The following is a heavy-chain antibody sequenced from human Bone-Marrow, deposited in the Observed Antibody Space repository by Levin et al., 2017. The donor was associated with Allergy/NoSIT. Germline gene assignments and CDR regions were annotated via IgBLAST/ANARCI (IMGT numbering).Heavy chain of an antibody. CDR2: IRSKAYGGTT. V-gene: IGHV3-49*04. J-gene: IGHJ4*02. D-gene: IGHD2-15*01. CDR3: TRDPDIVVVVAATPYFDY. CDR1: GFTFGDYA. Sequence: PGGSLRLSCTASGFTFGDYAMSWVRQAPGKGLEWVGFIRSKAYGGTTEYAASVKGRFTISRDDSKSIAYLQMNSLKTEDTAVYYCTRDPDIVVVVAATPYFDYWGQGTLVTVSS.